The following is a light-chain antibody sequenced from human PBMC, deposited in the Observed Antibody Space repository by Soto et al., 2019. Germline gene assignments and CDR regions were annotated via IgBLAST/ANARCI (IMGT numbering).Light chain of an antibody. Sequence: EIVLTQSPGTLSLSPGERATLSCSASQSVSSSYLAWYQPKPGQAPRLVIYDTSTRANGIPARFSGSGSGTELTLTISSLQSEDFAVYYCQQYNNWPPITFGQGTRLEIK. CDR2: DTS. V-gene: IGKV3-15*01. CDR3: QQYNNWPPIT. CDR1: QSVSSSY. J-gene: IGKJ5*01.